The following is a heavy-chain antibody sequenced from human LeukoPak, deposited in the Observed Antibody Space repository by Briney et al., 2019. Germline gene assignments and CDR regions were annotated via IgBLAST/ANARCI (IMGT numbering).Heavy chain of an antibody. D-gene: IGHD6-19*01. V-gene: IGHV1-18*01. Sequence: ASVKVSCXASGYTFTNYGISWVRQAPGQGLEWMAWISAYNGNTNYAQKLQDRVTMTTDTSTSTAYMELRSLRSDDTAIYYCARMMSIPVAGHRPLFDYWGQGTLVTVSS. CDR1: GYTFTNYG. CDR3: ARMMSIPVAGHRPLFDY. CDR2: ISAYNGNT. J-gene: IGHJ4*02.